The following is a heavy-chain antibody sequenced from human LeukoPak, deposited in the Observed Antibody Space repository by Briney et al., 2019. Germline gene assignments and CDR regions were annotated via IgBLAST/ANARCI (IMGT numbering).Heavy chain of an antibody. Sequence: LVKVSCKASGGTFSSYAISWVRQAPGQGLEWMGGIIPIFGTANYAQKFQDRVTITADESTSTAYLELSSLRSEDTAVYYCARKTLENYYGSGSYYNYYYYYMDVWGKGTTVTVSS. D-gene: IGHD3-10*01. V-gene: IGHV1-69*01. CDR1: GGTFSSYA. CDR3: ARKTLENYYGSGSYYNYYYYYMDV. CDR2: IIPIFGTA. J-gene: IGHJ6*03.